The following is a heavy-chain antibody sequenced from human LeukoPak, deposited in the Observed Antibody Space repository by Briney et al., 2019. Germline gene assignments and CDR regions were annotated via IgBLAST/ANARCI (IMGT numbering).Heavy chain of an antibody. J-gene: IGHJ4*02. V-gene: IGHV4-38-2*01. CDR3: ARHRSSYGQTHHFDY. CDR2: VHHSGST. D-gene: IGHD5-18*01. CDR1: GYSISSDYH. Sequence: SETPSLTCAVSGYSISSDYHWGWIRQPPGKGLEWIANVHHSGSTYYTPSLKSRVTISVDTSKNQFSLKLNSVTAADTAVYYCARHRSSYGQTHHFDYWGQGTLVTVSS.